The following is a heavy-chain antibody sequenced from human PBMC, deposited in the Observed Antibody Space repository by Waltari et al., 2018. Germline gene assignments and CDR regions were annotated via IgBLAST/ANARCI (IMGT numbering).Heavy chain of an antibody. V-gene: IGHV3-21*01. Sequence: EVQLVESGGGLVKPGGSLRLSCEASGFTFRTYSMNWVRQTPGKGLEWVSSISGSCSYIYYADSVKGRFTISRDNAKNSLYLHMNSLRAEDTAVYYCARQITPSDGSYSTDAFSVWGQGTIITVSS. CDR1: GFTFRTYS. D-gene: IGHD1-26*01. CDR2: ISGSCSYI. CDR3: ARQITPSDGSYSTDAFSV. J-gene: IGHJ3*01.